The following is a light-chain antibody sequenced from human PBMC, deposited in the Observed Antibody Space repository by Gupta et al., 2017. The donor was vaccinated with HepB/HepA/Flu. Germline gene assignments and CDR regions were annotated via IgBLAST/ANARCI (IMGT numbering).Light chain of an antibody. CDR2: GKN. CDR3: NSQDSSACYV. CDR1: SLRSYY. Sequence: SSELTQYPAVSVALGQTVRITCQGDSLRSYYASWYQQKPGQAPGLVIYGKNNRPSGIPDRFSGSRSGNTASLTITGAQAEDEADYYCNSQDSSACYVFGGGTKMTVL. J-gene: IGLJ2*01. V-gene: IGLV3-19*01.